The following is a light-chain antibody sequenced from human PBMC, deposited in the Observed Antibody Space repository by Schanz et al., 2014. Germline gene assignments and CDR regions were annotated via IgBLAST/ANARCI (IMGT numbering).Light chain of an antibody. CDR3: QQANSFPFT. Sequence: EIVLTQSPGTLSVSPGERATLSCRASQSISSDLAWFQQKPGQAPRLLIYDVSNRATGIPARFSGSGSGTDFTLTISSLHPDDFATYFCQQANSFPFTFGPGTKVILK. J-gene: IGKJ3*01. V-gene: IGKV3-11*01. CDR1: QSISSD. CDR2: DVS.